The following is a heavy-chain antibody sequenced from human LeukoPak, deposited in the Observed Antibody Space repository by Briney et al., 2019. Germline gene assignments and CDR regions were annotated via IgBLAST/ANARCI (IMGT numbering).Heavy chain of an antibody. CDR3: ARRLSNDY. V-gene: IGHV4-39*01. D-gene: IGHD5/OR15-5a*01. CDR2: IYYSGST. J-gene: IGHJ4*02. CDR1: GGSISSSSYY. Sequence: PSETLSLTCTVSGGSISSSSYYWGWIRQPPGKGLEWIVSIYYSGSTYYNPSLKSRVTISVNTSKNQFSLKLSSVTAADTAVYYCARRLSNDYWGQGTLVTVSS.